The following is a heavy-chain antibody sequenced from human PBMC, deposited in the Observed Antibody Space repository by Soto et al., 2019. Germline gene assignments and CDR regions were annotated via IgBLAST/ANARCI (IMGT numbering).Heavy chain of an antibody. CDR3: ASRICSSTRCQYDFDF. CDR1: GGSLNTYA. J-gene: IGHJ4*02. CDR2: IIPVFNTP. Sequence: QVQLVQSGAEVKRPGSSVKVSCKASGGSLNTYAINWVRQAPGQGLEWMGGIIPVFNTPNYAQKFQDRLTIAADKPTTTAYMELSSLRSEDTAVYYCASRICSSTRCQYDFDFWGQGTLVTVSS. V-gene: IGHV1-69*06. D-gene: IGHD2-2*01.